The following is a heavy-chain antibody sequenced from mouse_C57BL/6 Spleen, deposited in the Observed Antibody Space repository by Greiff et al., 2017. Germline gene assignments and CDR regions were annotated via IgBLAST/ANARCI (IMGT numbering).Heavy chain of an antibody. CDR2: FHPYNDDT. V-gene: IGHV1-47*01. D-gene: IGHD2-12*01. CDR3: ARLDRYDGTFDY. Sequence: VQRVESGAELVKPGASVKMSCKASGYTFTTYPIEWMKQNHGKSLEWIGNFHPYNDDTKYNEKFKGKATLTVEKSSSTVYLELSRLTSDDSAVYYCARLDRYDGTFDYWGQGTTLTVSS. CDR1: GYTFTTYP. J-gene: IGHJ2*01.